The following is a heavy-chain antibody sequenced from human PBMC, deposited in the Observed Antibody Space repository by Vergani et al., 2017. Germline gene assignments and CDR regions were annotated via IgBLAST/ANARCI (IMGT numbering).Heavy chain of an antibody. V-gene: IGHV1-2*02. D-gene: IGHD6-13*01. CDR3: AREAAAGGAYNWFDP. CDR1: GYTFTGYY. CDR2: INPNSGGT. Sequence: QVQLVQSGAEVKKPGASVKVSCKASGYTFTGYYMHWVRQAPGQGLEWMGWINPNSGGTNYAQKFQGRGTMTRDTSISTAYMELSRLRSDDTAVYYCAREAAAGGAYNWFDPWGQGTLVTVSS. J-gene: IGHJ5*02.